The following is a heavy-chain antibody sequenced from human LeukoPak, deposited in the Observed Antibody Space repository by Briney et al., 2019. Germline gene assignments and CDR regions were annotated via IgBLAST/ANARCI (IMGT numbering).Heavy chain of an antibody. D-gene: IGHD3-16*01. V-gene: IGHV4-59*01. J-gene: IGHJ4*02. CDR2: MYYSGST. CDR3: ARALNYDNNFDY. Sequence: SETLSLTCNVSDESISRYYWSWIRQSPEKGLEWIGYMYYSGSTTYNPSFKSRVIISGDTSKNQFSLKLRSVTAADTAVYYCARALNYDNNFDYWGQGTLVTVSS. CDR1: DESISRYY.